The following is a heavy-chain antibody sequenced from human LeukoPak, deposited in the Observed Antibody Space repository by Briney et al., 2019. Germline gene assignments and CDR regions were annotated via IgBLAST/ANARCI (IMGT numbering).Heavy chain of an antibody. J-gene: IGHJ4*02. Sequence: GGSLRLSCAASGFTFSNYGMNWARQAPGKGLEWVTLISSDGSKRYYADSVKGRFTISRDSSKNTLYLQMNSLSAEDTAVYYCVKQARRAYYYGSGTYAGSHYFDYWGQGTLVTVSS. CDR2: ISSDGSKR. D-gene: IGHD3-10*01. CDR3: VKQARRAYYYGSGTYAGSHYFDY. CDR1: GFTFSNYG. V-gene: IGHV3-30*18.